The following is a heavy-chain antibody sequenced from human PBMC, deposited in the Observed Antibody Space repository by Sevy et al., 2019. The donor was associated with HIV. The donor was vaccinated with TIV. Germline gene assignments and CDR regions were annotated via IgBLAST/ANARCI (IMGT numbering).Heavy chain of an antibody. Sequence: GGSLRLSCVDSGFNFSDFGMHWVRQAQGKGLEWVAAVSYDGSRQYYADSVKGRFTISRDNSENTVYLQMNSLRPEDTAVYYCAKGGAADWYSWGQGTLVTVSS. J-gene: IGHJ4*02. V-gene: IGHV3-30*18. CDR1: GFNFSDFG. D-gene: IGHD6-13*01. CDR2: VSYDGSRQ. CDR3: AKGGAADWYS.